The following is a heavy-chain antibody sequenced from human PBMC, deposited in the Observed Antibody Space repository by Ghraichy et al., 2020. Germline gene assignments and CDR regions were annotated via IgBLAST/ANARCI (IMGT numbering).Heavy chain of an antibody. CDR2: IWYDGSNK. J-gene: IGHJ4*02. CDR3: VAGDSSGWYYFDY. V-gene: IGHV3-33*01. Sequence: LSLTCAASGFTFSSYGMHWVRQAPGKGLEWVAVIWYDGSNKYYADSVKGRFTISRDNSKNTLYLQMNSLRAEDTAVYYCVAGDSSGWYYFDYWGQGTLVTVSS. CDR1: GFTFSSYG. D-gene: IGHD6-19*01.